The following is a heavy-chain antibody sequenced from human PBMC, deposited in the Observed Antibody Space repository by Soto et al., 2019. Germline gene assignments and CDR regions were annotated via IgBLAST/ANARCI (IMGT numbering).Heavy chain of an antibody. V-gene: IGHV1-18*01. CDR2: ISAYNGNT. J-gene: IGHJ6*02. CDR1: GYTFTSYG. Sequence: ASVKVSCKASGYTFTSYGISWVRQAPGQGLEWMGWISAYNGNTNYVQKLQGRVTMTTDTSTSTAYMELRSLRSDDTAVYYCARLYCISSTCYLGMDVWGQGTTVTVPS. D-gene: IGHD2-2*01. CDR3: ARLYCISSTCYLGMDV.